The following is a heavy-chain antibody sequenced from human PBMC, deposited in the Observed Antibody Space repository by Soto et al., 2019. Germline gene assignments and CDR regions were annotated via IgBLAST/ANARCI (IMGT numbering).Heavy chain of an antibody. D-gene: IGHD3-10*01. CDR2: ISGSGGST. V-gene: IGHV3-23*01. CDR3: AKIGGPRQPGYFDY. Sequence: GWSLRLSWAASEFTFSSYAMSWVRQPPGKGLEWVSAISGSGGSTYYADSVKGRFTISRDNSKNTLYLQMNSLRAEDTAVYYCAKIGGPRQPGYFDYWGQGTLVTVPQ. J-gene: IGHJ4*02. CDR1: EFTFSSYA.